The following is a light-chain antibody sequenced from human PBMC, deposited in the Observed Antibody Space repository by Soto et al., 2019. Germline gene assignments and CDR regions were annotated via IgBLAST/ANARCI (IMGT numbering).Light chain of an antibody. CDR3: QSYDNSLSGYV. CDR2: ENN. J-gene: IGLJ1*01. CDR1: SSNIGAGYE. Sequence: QLVLTQPPSVSEAPGQRVTISCTGSSSNIGAGYEAHWYQQVPGTAPKLLIYENNNRPSGVPDRFSGSKSGTSASLAITGLQAEDEAEYYCQSYDNSLSGYVFGTGTKLTVL. V-gene: IGLV1-40*01.